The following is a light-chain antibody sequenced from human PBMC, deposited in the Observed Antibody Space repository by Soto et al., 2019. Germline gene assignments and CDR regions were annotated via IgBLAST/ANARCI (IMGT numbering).Light chain of an antibody. CDR3: QQYLTSPTWT. CDR2: GAS. Sequence: EIVLTQSPGTLSLSPGEKATLSCRASQSVCNNYLAWYQQKPGQAPRLLIYGASSRATGIPDRFSGSGSGTDFTLTISRLEPEDFALYYGQQYLTSPTWTFGQGTKVEI. J-gene: IGKJ1*01. V-gene: IGKV3-20*01. CDR1: QSVCNNY.